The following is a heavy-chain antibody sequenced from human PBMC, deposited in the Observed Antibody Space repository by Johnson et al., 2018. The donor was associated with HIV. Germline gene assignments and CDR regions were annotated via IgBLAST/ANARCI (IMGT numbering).Heavy chain of an antibody. D-gene: IGHD1-26*01. CDR1: GFTFSDYY. Sequence: QVQLVESGGGLVQPGGSLRLPCAASGFTFSDYYMSWIRQAPGKGLAWVSYISSSGNTIYYADSMKGRFTISRENAKNSLYLQMNSLRAEDTAVYYCERGGVGDVFDIWGQGTMVTVSS. J-gene: IGHJ3*02. CDR2: ISSSGNTI. V-gene: IGHV3-11*04. CDR3: ERGGVGDVFDI.